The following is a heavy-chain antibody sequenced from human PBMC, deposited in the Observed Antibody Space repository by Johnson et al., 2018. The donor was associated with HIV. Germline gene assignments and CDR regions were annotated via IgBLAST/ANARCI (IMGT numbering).Heavy chain of an antibody. CDR3: ARAGRWSGDTFDI. CDR2: INQDGSET. J-gene: IGHJ3*02. CDR1: GFTFDNFW. Sequence: VQLVESGGGLVQPGGSLRLSCAVSGFTFDNFWMAWVRQAPGKGLEWVANINQDGSETYYVGSVKGRFTISRDNAKNSLYLQMNTLRAEDTAIYYCARAGRWSGDTFDIWGQGTMVTVSS. V-gene: IGHV3-7*05. D-gene: IGHD3-10*01.